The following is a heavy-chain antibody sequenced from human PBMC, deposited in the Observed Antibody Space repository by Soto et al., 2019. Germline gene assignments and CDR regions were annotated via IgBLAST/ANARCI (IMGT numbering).Heavy chain of an antibody. CDR3: ARGQRFSDWFDP. CDR1: GGAINSYY. Sequence: TSETLSLTCTVSGGAINSYYWTWIRQPAGKGLEWIGRIYSSGSTKYNPSLQSRVTMSLDTSKKQFSLRLTSVTAADTAVYYCARGQRFSDWFDPWGQGTLVTVS. D-gene: IGHD3-3*01. V-gene: IGHV4-4*07. CDR2: IYSSGST. J-gene: IGHJ5*02.